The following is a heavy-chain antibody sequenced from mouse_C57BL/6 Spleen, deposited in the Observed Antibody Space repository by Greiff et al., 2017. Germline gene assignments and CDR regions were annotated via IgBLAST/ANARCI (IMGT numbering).Heavy chain of an antibody. V-gene: IGHV1-50*01. CDR2: IDPSDSYT. CDR3: ARRGLNYDYDGYAMDY. J-gene: IGHJ4*01. Sequence: QVQLQQPGAELVKPGASVKLSCKASGYTFTSYWMQWVKQRPGQGLEWIGEIDPSDSYTNYNQKFKGKATLTVDTSSSTAYMQLSSLTSEDSAVYYCARRGLNYDYDGYAMDYWGQGTSVTVSS. D-gene: IGHD2-4*01. CDR1: GYTFTSYW.